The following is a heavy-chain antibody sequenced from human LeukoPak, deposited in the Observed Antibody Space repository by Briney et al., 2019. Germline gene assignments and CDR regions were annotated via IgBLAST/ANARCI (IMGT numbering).Heavy chain of an antibody. CDR2: IKQDGSEK. V-gene: IGHV3-7*01. J-gene: IGHJ4*02. CDR3: ARDLEGY. Sequence: LSGGSLRLSCGASGFIVSSYWMSWVRQAPGKGLEWVTNIKQDGSEKNYVDSVKGRFTISRDNAKNSLYLQMNSLRAEDTAVYYCARDLEGYWGQGTLVTVSS. CDR1: GFIVSSYW.